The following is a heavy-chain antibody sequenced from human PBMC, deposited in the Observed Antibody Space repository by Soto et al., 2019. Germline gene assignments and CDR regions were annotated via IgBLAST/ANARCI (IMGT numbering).Heavy chain of an antibody. J-gene: IGHJ6*02. Sequence: GASVKVSCKASGYTFTSYAMHWVRQAPGQRLEWMGGIIPIFGTANYAQKFQGRVTITADESTSTAYMELSSLRSEDTAVYYCARASIPSVGPPGIAVAGNFYYYYGMDVWGQGTTVTVSS. V-gene: IGHV1-69*13. CDR3: ARASIPSVGPPGIAVAGNFYYYYGMDV. CDR1: GYTFTSYA. D-gene: IGHD6-19*01. CDR2: IIPIFGTA.